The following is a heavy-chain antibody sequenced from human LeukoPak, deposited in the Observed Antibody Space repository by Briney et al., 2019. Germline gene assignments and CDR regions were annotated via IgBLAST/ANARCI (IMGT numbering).Heavy chain of an antibody. V-gene: IGHV3-23*01. Sequence: GGSLRLSCVASGFTFSNYAMSWVRQAPGKRLEWVSAVTGRGGSTYYADSVKGRFTITRDNSRNTLFLQMNSLRAEDTAIYYCAKWGDFDILTGYYVSDFWGQGTLVTVSS. CDR2: VTGRGGST. CDR1: GFTFSNYA. CDR3: AKWGDFDILTGYYVSDF. J-gene: IGHJ4*02. D-gene: IGHD3-9*01.